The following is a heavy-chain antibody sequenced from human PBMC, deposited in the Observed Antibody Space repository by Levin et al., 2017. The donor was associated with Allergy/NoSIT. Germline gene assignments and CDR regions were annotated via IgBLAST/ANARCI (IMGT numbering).Heavy chain of an antibody. Sequence: PSETLSLTCTVSGGSISSGSYYWSWIRQPAGKGLEWIGRIYTSGSTNYNPSLKSRVTISVDTSKNQFSLKLSSVTAADTAVYYCAREANGEDFTFGGVIATYYFDYWGQGTLVTVSS. V-gene: IGHV4-61*02. CDR1: GGSISSGSYY. CDR3: AREANGEDFTFGGVIATYYFDY. CDR2: IYTSGST. J-gene: IGHJ4*02. D-gene: IGHD3-16*02.